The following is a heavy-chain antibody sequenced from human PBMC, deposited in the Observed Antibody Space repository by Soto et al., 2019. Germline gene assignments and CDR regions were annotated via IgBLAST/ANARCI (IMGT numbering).Heavy chain of an antibody. D-gene: IGHD4-4*01. V-gene: IGHV4-59*01. CDR2: FFYTGRA. Sequence: KTSETLSLTCTVSGGSLGSYYWGWIRQHPGKGLEWIGYFFYTGRANYNASLKSRVSISLDTSNYQFSLKLSSVTAADTAVYYCARDGDGRMTTNPYYYNGMDVWGPGTTVTVSS. CDR3: ARDGDGRMTTNPYYYNGMDV. J-gene: IGHJ6*02. CDR1: GGSLGSYY.